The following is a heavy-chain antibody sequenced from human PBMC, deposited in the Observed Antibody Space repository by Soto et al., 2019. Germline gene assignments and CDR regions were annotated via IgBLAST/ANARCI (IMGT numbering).Heavy chain of an antibody. J-gene: IGHJ6*03. CDR3: ARRRVRGVRDYYYYYMDV. V-gene: IGHV4-59*08. CDR2: IYYSGST. Sequence: SKTLSLTCTVSGGSISSYYWSWIRQPPGKGLEWIGYIYYSGSTNYNPSLKSRVTISVDTSKNQFSLKLSSVTAADTAVYYCARRRVRGVRDYYYYYMDVWGKGTTVTVSS. D-gene: IGHD3-10*01. CDR1: GGSISSYY.